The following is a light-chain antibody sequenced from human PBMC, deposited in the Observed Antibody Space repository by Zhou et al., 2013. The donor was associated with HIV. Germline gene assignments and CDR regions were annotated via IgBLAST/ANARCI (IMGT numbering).Light chain of an antibody. J-gene: IGKJ5*01. V-gene: IGKV3-11*01. CDR1: QSVRNY. CDR2: DTF. CDR3: QQRSDWPIT. Sequence: EVVLTQSPVTLSLSPGERATLSCRASQSVRNYLAWYQQKCGQAPRLLIYDTFNRATGIPARFSGSGSGTDFTLTISSLEPEDFAIYYCQQRSDWPITFGQGTRL.